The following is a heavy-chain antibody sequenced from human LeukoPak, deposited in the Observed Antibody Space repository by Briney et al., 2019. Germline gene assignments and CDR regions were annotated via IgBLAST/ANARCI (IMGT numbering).Heavy chain of an antibody. CDR3: ARGLYYMDV. CDR2: ISGSTTVI. V-gene: IGHV3-48*01. CDR1: GFSFNIHT. J-gene: IGHJ6*03. Sequence: GGSLRLSCAASGFSFNIHTLAWVRQAPGKGLEWVSYISGSTTVIHYADSVKGRFTISRDNAKNSLYLQMSSLKVEDTAIYYCARGLYYMDVWGNGTTVTVSS.